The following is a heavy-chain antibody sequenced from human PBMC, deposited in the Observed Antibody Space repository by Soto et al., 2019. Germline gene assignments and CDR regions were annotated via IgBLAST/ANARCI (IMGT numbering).Heavy chain of an antibody. CDR1: GFTFSSYS. Sequence: GSLRLSCAASGFTFSSYSMNWVRQAPGKGLEWVSSISSSSSYIYYADSVKGRFTISRDNAKNSLYLQMNSLRAEDTAVYCCARWDSSGWYGWFDPWGQGTLVTVSS. V-gene: IGHV3-21*01. CDR3: ARWDSSGWYGWFDP. D-gene: IGHD6-19*01. J-gene: IGHJ5*02. CDR2: ISSSSSYI.